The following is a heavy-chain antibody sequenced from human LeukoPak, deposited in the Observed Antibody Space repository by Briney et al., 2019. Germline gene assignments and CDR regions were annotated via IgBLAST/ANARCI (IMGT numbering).Heavy chain of an antibody. CDR1: GFTSSGYA. CDR3: ARYHCSSSSCYVFDY. D-gene: IGHD2-2*01. J-gene: IGHJ4*02. V-gene: IGHV3-30*04. CDR2: ISYDGSNK. Sequence: GGSPRLSCAASGFTSSGYAMHWVRQAPGKGLEWVADISYDGSNKYYADSLKGRFTISRDNSKNTLYLQMNSLRAEDTAVYYCARYHCSSSSCYVFDYWGQGTLVTVSS.